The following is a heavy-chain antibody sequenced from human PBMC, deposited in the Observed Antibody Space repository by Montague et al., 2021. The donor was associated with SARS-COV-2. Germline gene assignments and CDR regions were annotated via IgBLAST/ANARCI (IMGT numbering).Heavy chain of an antibody. J-gene: IGHJ4*02. V-gene: IGHV6-1*01. CDR3: ARGGVGGLRRFDL. D-gene: IGHD3-10*01. CDR2: TYYRSKWYY. CDR1: GDSVSTNNAA. Sequence: CAISGDSVSTNNAAWTWIRQSPSGGLEWLGRTYYRSKWYYDYAVSLRSRLTIYADTSKNQFSLLLTSVTPEDTAVYYCARGGVGGLRRFDLWGQGALATVSS.